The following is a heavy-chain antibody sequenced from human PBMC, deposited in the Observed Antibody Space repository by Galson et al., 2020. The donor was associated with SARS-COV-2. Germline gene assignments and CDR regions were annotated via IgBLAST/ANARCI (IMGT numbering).Heavy chain of an antibody. CDR1: GYTFTDYF. V-gene: IGHV1-2*02. Sequence: ASVTVSCKASGYTFTDYFLHWVRQAPAQELEWMGCINYNSGGTHYLQKFPGRVTMTRDTSITTVYMALSRLRSDDTALYYCARDLRLYYASGGSDYWGQGTLVTVSS. CDR3: ARDLRLYYASGGSDY. D-gene: IGHD3-10*01. J-gene: IGHJ4*02. CDR2: INYNSGGT.